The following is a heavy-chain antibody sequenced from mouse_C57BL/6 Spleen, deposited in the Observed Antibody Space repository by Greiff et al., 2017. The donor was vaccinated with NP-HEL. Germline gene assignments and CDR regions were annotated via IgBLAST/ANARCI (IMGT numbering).Heavy chain of an antibody. Sequence: EVQGVESGGGLVQPGESLKLSCESNEYEFPSHDMSWVRKTPEKRLELVAAINSDGGSTYYPDTMERRFIISRDNTKKTLYLQMSSLRSEDTALYYCARRGYYGSSHWYFDVWGTGTTVTVSS. CDR1: EYEFPSHD. D-gene: IGHD1-1*01. CDR3: ARRGYYGSSHWYFDV. J-gene: IGHJ1*03. V-gene: IGHV5-2*01. CDR2: INSDGGST.